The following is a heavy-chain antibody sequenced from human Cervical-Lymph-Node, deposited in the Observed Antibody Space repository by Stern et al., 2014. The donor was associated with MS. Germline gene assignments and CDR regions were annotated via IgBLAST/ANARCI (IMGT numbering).Heavy chain of an antibody. CDR3: ARMAAAGPFDF. V-gene: IGHV4-59*01. CDR2: IYNAGNT. Sequence: QVQLQESGPGLVKPSETLSLRCTVSRGSISSSFRSWLRQPPGKGLEWIGYIYNAGNTNYSPSLKSRVTISVDTSKNQFSLKLSSVTAADTAGYYWARMAAAGPFDFWGQGTLVTVSS. D-gene: IGHD6-13*01. J-gene: IGHJ4*02. CDR1: RGSISSSF.